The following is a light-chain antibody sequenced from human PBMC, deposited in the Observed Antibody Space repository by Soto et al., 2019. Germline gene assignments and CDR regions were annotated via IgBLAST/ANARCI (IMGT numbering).Light chain of an antibody. V-gene: IGKV3-15*01. CDR2: AAS. CDR1: QNVGIN. CDR3: QQYYNTPLT. Sequence: EIVTTQSPATLSVFPGERVTLSCKTSQNVGINITWYQQRPGQAPRLLMFAASTRATGIPARFSGGGSGTEFTLTISSLQAEDVAVYYCQQYYNTPLTFGGGTKVEIK. J-gene: IGKJ4*01.